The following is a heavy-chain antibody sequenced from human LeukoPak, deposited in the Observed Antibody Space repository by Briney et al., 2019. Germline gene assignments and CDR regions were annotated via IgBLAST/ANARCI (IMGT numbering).Heavy chain of an antibody. CDR1: GYTFTGYY. V-gene: IGHV1-2*02. CDR3: ARFGVTINWFDP. D-gene: IGHD2-21*02. CDR2: INPNSGGT. Sequence: ASVKVSRKASGYTFTGYYMHWVRQAPGQGLEWMGWINPNSGGTNYAQKFQGRVTMTRDTSISTAYMELSRLRSDDTAVYYCARFGVTINWFDPWGQGTLVTVSS. J-gene: IGHJ5*02.